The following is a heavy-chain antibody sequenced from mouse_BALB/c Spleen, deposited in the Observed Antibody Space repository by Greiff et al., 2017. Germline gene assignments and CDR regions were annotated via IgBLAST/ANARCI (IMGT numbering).Heavy chain of an antibody. CDR1: GYTFTSYY. CDR3: ARDGYYAMDY. V-gene: IGHV1S56*01. D-gene: IGHD2-3*01. J-gene: IGHJ4*01. Sequence: VQLQQSGAELVRPGASVRISCKASGYTFTSYYIHWVKQRPGQGLEWIGWIYPGNVNTKYNEKFKGKATLTADKSSSTAYMQLSSLTSEDSAVYFCARDGYYAMDYWGQGTSVTVSS. CDR2: IYPGNVNT.